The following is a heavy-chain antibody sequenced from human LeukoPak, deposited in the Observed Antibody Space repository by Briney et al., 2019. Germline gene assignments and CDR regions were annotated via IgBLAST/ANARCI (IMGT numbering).Heavy chain of an antibody. CDR2: IHRSGNS. J-gene: IGHJ6*03. V-gene: IGHV4-4*07. CDR3: ARTGSIVFGEIHYFMDV. Sequence: SETLSLTCTVSNGSITSDFWTWLRQPAGKGLEWIGRIHRSGNSIYKPSLNGRVTMSVDTSKREFSLKLTSVTAADTAVYYCARTGSIVFGEIHYFMDVWGKGTTVTVS. D-gene: IGHD3-3*01. CDR1: NGSITSDF.